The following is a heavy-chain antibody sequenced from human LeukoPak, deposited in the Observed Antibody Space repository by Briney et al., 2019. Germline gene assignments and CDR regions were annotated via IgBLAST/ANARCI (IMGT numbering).Heavy chain of an antibody. D-gene: IGHD3-10*01. V-gene: IGHV4-34*01. CDR1: GGSFSGYY. J-gene: IGHJ5*02. CDR2: INHSGST. Sequence: PSETLSLTCAVYGGSFSGYYWSWVRQPPGKGLEWIGEINHSGSTNYNPSLKSRVTMSVDTSKNQFSLKLSSVTAADTAVYYCARDLGGYYYGSGSSNWFDPWGQGTLVTVSS. CDR3: ARDLGGYYYGSGSSNWFDP.